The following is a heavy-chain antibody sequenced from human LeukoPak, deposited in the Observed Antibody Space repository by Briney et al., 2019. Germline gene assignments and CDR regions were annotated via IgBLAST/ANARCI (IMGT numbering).Heavy chain of an antibody. D-gene: IGHD7-27*01. CDR2: IYYSGST. V-gene: IGHV4-59*12. CDR3: ASGPNTGLTGTDY. Sequence: SETLSLTCTVSGGSISSYYWSWIRQPPGKGLEWIGYIYYSGSTNYNPSLKSRVTISVDTSKNQFSLKLSSVTAADTAVYYCASGPNTGLTGTDYWGQGTLVTVSS. CDR1: GGSISSYY. J-gene: IGHJ4*02.